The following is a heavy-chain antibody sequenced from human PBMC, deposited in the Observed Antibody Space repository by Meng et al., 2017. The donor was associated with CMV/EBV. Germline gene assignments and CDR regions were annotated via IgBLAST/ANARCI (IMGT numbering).Heavy chain of an antibody. CDR3: ATGATTSRFRVDY. CDR1: GVTFSSCT. CDR2: ITPIFGVA. D-gene: IGHD2-2*01. Sequence: SVKVSCKASGVTFSSCTLSWVRQAPGQGLEWMGGITPIFGVAQYAQNFQGRVTITADEYTNTAYMDASSLRSEDTAVYYCATGATTSRFRVDYWGQGTLVTVSS. V-gene: IGHV1-69*13. J-gene: IGHJ4*02.